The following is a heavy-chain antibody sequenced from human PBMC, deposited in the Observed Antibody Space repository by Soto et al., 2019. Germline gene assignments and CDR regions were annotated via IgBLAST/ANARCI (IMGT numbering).Heavy chain of an antibody. CDR3: ARVGSSSVVFDP. Sequence: XAVKVACKASGYPFTGYYRHWVRQSPGQGLEWMGWINPNSGGTNYAQKFQGRVTMTRDTSISTAYMELSRLRSDDTAVYYCARVGSSSVVFDPWGQGTLVTVLL. CDR2: INPNSGGT. CDR1: GYPFTGYY. D-gene: IGHD6-6*01. V-gene: IGHV1-2*02. J-gene: IGHJ5*02.